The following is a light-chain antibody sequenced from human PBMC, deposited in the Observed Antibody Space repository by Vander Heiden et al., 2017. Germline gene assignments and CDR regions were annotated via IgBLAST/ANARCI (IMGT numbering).Light chain of an antibody. CDR3: QQTYSIPPWT. V-gene: IGKV1-39*01. Sequence: DIQMTQSPSSLSASVGDRVTITCRASQSIYSNLNWYQQKPGKAPKLLIYAASSLQSGVPSRFSGSGSGTDFTLTISSLQPEDFATYYCQQTYSIPPWTFGQGTKVEIK. CDR2: AAS. J-gene: IGKJ1*01. CDR1: QSIYSN.